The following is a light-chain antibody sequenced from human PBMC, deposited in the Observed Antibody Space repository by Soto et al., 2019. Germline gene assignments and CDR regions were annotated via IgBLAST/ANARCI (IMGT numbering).Light chain of an antibody. V-gene: IGKV2-28*01. J-gene: IGKJ1*01. Sequence: DIVMTQSPLSLPVTPGEPASISCRSSQSLLHSNGYNYLDWYLQKPGQSPQLLIYLGSHRASGVPDRFSGSGSGTDFTLKISRVEAEDVGVYYCMQALQMWTLGQGTKVGIK. CDR1: QSLLHSNGYNY. CDR3: MQALQMWT. CDR2: LGS.